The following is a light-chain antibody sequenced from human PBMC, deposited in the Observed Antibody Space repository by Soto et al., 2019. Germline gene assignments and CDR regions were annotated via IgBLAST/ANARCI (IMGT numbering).Light chain of an antibody. CDR3: QSYDSSLSGYVV. Sequence: QTVVTRPPSVSGAPGQRVTISCTGSSSNIGAGYDVHWYQQLPGTAPKLLIYGNSNRPSGVPDRFSGSKSGTSASLAITGLQAEDEADYYCQSYDSSLSGYVVFGGGTKVTVL. CDR2: GNS. CDR1: SSNIGAGYD. V-gene: IGLV1-40*01. J-gene: IGLJ2*01.